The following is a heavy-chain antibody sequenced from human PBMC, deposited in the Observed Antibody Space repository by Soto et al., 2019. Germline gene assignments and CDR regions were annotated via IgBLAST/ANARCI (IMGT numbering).Heavy chain of an antibody. J-gene: IGHJ4*02. CDR3: ARGRGLLFLYYFSY. CDR2: INHSGST. CDR1: GGSFSGYY. D-gene: IGHD2-21*02. V-gene: IGHV4-34*01. Sequence: QVQLQQWGAGLLKHSETLSLTCAVYGGSFSGYYWSWIRQPPGKGLEWNGEINHSGSTNYNPSLKSRVTLSVDTSKNQFALKLSSVTAADTAVYYCARGRGLLFLYYFSYWGQGTLVTVSS.